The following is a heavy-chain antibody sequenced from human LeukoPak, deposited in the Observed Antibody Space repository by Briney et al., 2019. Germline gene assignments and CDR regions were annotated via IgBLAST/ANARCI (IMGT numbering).Heavy chain of an antibody. CDR1: GYSIRSGYY. D-gene: IGHD6-13*01. V-gene: IGHV4-38-2*01. CDR3: ARQGGSSSPYYYYYMDV. CDR2: MYHSGST. Sequence: PSETLSLTCAVSGYSIRSGYYWGWFRQPPGKGLEWIGCMYHSGSTYYNPSLKSRVTISVDTSKNQFSLKLSSVTAADTAVYYCARQGGSSSPYYYYYMDVWGKGTTVTVSS. J-gene: IGHJ6*03.